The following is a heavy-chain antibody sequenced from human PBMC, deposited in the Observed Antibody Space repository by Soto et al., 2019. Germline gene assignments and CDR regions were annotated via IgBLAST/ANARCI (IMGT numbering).Heavy chain of an antibody. J-gene: IGHJ6*02. D-gene: IGHD2-2*01. V-gene: IGHV1-69*13. CDR3: YLVKVPAATTYYYYGMDV. Sequence: SVKVSCKXSGGTFSSYAISWVRQAPGQGLEWMGGIIPIFGTANYAQKFQGRVTITADESTSTAYMELSSLRSEDTAVYYCYLVKVPAATTYYYYGMDVWGQGTTVTVS. CDR1: GGTFSSYA. CDR2: IIPIFGTA.